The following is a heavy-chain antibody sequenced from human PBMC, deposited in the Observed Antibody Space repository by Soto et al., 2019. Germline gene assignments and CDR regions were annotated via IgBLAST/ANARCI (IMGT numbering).Heavy chain of an antibody. CDR3: ARAYYYDSSGYYSGYYFDS. Sequence: SETLSLTCTVSGGSISDYYWSWIRQPPGKGLEWIGNIYYSGTTNYKPSLKSRVTISADTSKKQFSLNLSSVTAADTAVYYCARAYYYDSSGYYSGYYFDSWGQGTLVTV. V-gene: IGHV4-59*01. J-gene: IGHJ4*02. D-gene: IGHD3-22*01. CDR1: GGSISDYY. CDR2: IYYSGTT.